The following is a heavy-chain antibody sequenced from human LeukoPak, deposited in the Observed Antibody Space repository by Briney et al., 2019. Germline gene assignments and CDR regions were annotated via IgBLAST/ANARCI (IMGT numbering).Heavy chain of an antibody. CDR1: DGSISIGGYY. CDR3: ARVTSGEFADY. Sequence: PSQTLSLTCTVSDGSISIGGYYWSWIRQHPGKGLEWIGYIYYSGITYYNPSLKSRVTISVDTSKNQFSLYLSPVTAADTAVYYCARVTSGEFADYWGQGTLVTVSS. J-gene: IGHJ4*02. CDR2: IYYSGIT. D-gene: IGHD3-10*01. V-gene: IGHV4-31*03.